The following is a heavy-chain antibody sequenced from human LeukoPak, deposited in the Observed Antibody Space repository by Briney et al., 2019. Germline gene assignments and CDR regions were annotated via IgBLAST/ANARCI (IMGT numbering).Heavy chain of an antibody. CDR1: GGSFSGYY. D-gene: IGHD3-22*01. J-gene: IGHJ3*02. Sequence: SETLSLTCAVYGGSFSGYYWSWIRQPPGKGLEWIGEINHSGSTNYNPSIKSRVTISVDTSKNQFSLKLSSVTAADTAVYYCAREVVITTFAFDIWGQGTMVTVSS. V-gene: IGHV4-34*01. CDR3: AREVVITTFAFDI. CDR2: INHSGST.